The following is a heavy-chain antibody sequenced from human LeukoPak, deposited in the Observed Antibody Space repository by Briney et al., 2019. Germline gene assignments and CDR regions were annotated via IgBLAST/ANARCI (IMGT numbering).Heavy chain of an antibody. J-gene: IGHJ5*02. V-gene: IGHV3-23*01. CDR3: TKDKWAVSWFDP. D-gene: IGHD1-26*01. CDR1: GFTFSSYA. CDR2: ISGSGGST. Sequence: GGSLRLSCAASGFTFSSYAMSWVRQAPGKGLEWVSAISGSGGSTYYADSVKGRFTISRDNSKNTLYLQMNSLRAEDTAVYYCTKDKWAVSWFDPWGQGTLVTVSS.